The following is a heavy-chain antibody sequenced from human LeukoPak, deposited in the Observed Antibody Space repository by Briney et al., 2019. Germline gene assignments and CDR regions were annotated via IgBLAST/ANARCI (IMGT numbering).Heavy chain of an antibody. CDR1: GGSISSYY. Sequence: PSETLSLTCTVSGGSISSYYWSWIRQPPGKGLEWIGYIYYSGSTNYNPSLKSRVTISVDTSKNQFSLKLSSVTAADTAVYYCARVGDSGSYYHFDYWGQGTLVTVSS. V-gene: IGHV4-59*01. J-gene: IGHJ4*02. D-gene: IGHD3-10*01. CDR2: IYYSGST. CDR3: ARVGDSGSYYHFDY.